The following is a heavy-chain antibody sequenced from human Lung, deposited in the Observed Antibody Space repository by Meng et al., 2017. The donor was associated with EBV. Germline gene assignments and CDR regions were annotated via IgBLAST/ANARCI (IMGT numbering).Heavy chain of an antibody. Sequence: QLQLEGWGLGLLSPSRPRSPPAPSPVGSISSSRPSWGWSRQPQGKGLGWIGSIYYSGRTYYNPSLRSRATMSLDTSKNQFSLKLSSVTATDTAVYYCARHDGGYGDYFDHWGQGTLVTVSS. CDR2: IYYSGRT. CDR1: VGSISSSRPS. CDR3: ARHDGGYGDYFDH. V-gene: IGHV4-39*01. D-gene: IGHD5-12*01. J-gene: IGHJ4*02.